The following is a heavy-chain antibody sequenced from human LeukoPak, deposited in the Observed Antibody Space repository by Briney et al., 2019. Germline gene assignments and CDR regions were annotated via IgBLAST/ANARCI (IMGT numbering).Heavy chain of an antibody. CDR3: ARARRASGAWGAFDI. Sequence: PGGSLRLSCAASGFTFSSYGMHWVRQAPGKGLEWVAVISYDGSNKYYADSVKGRFTISRDNSKNTLYLQMNSLRAEDTAVYHCARARRASGAWGAFDIWGQGTMVTVSS. CDR2: ISYDGSNK. V-gene: IGHV3-30*06. CDR1: GFTFSSYG. D-gene: IGHD6-6*01. J-gene: IGHJ3*02.